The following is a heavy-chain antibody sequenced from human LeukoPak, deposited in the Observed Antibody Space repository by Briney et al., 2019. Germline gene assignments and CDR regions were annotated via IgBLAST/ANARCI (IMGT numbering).Heavy chain of an antibody. Sequence: GGSLRLSCAASGFTFSSYAMSWVRQAPGKGLEWVSAISGSGGSTFYADSVKGRFTISRDNSKNTLYLQMNSLRAEDTAVYYCAKDRLWAYSAYDIGYWGQGTLVTVSS. V-gene: IGHV3-23*01. CDR3: AKDRLWAYSAYDIGY. J-gene: IGHJ4*02. CDR1: GFTFSSYA. CDR2: ISGSGGST. D-gene: IGHD5-12*01.